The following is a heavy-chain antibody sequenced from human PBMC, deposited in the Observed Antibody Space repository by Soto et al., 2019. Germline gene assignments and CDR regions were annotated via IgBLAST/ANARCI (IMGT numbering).Heavy chain of an antibody. Sequence: EVQLVESGGGLVQPGGSLRLSCAASGFTFSTYKMNWVRQAPGKGLEWVSYISSSSSTIYYADSVKGRFTIYRDNAKNALYLQMNSLRDEDTAVYYCARDAYDYDDTSGYYRHWGQGTLVTVSS. J-gene: IGHJ4*02. CDR3: ARDAYDYDDTSGYYRH. D-gene: IGHD3-22*01. V-gene: IGHV3-48*02. CDR1: GFTFSTYK. CDR2: ISSSSSTI.